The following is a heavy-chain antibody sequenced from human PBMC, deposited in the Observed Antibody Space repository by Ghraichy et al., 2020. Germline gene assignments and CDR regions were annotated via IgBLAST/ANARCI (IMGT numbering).Heavy chain of an antibody. CDR1: GGSISSGGYY. J-gene: IGHJ6*03. V-gene: IGHV4-31*03. CDR3: ARAPRRYCSSTSCYRAYYYYYMDV. Sequence: SQTLSLTCTVSGGSISSGGYYWSWIRQHPGKGLEWIGYIYYSGSTYYNPSLKSRVTISVDTSKNQFSLKLSSVTAADTAVYYCARAPRRYCSSTSCYRAYYYYYMDVWGKGTTVTVSS. D-gene: IGHD2-2*01. CDR2: IYYSGST.